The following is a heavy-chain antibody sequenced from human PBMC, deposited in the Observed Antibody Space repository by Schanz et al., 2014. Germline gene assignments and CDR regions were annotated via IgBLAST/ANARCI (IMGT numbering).Heavy chain of an antibody. J-gene: IGHJ2*01. CDR3: ARDTTWRLDL. CDR2: INHGGST. V-gene: IGHV4-34*01. D-gene: IGHD1-1*01. Sequence: GQLLESGGGLIQPGGSLRLSCAASGFTFSSYAMSWVRQAPGKGLEWIAEINHGGSTNYNPSLKSRVTISLDTSKNQFSLTLTSLTAADTAVYYCARDTTWRLDLWGRGTLVTVSS. CDR1: GFTFSSYA.